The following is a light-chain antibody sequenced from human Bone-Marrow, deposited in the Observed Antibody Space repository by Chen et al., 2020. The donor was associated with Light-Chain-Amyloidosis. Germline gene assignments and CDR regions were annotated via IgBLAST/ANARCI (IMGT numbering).Light chain of an antibody. V-gene: IGLV6-57*01. CDR1: SGSIATNY. CDR3: QSDQGSSQGV. Sequence: FMLPQPHPASESPGKTVIISCPRSSGSIATNYVQWYQQRTGSSPTTVIYEDDQRPSGVPDRFSGSIDRSSNSASLTISGLKTEDEADYYCQSDQGSSQGVFGGGTKLTVL. J-gene: IGLJ3*02. CDR2: EDD.